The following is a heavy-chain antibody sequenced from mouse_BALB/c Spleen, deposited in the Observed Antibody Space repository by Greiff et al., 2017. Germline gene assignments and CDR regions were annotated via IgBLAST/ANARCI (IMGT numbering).Heavy chain of an antibody. J-gene: IGHJ3*01. V-gene: IGHV5-17*02. CDR1: GFTFSSSG. CDR3: AREGNYDWFAY. Sequence: EVQRVESGGGLLQPGGSRKLSCAASGFTFSSSGMHWVRQAPETGLGWVAYISSGSSTIYYADTLKGRITISRDNPKNTLFLQMTSRRSEDTAMYYCAREGNYDWFAYWGQGTLVTVSA. D-gene: IGHD2-1*01. CDR2: ISSGSSTI.